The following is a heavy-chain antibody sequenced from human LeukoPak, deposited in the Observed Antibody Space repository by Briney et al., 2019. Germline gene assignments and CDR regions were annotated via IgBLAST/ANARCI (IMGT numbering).Heavy chain of an antibody. CDR1: RHSFTGYY. Sequence: ASVKVSCKTSRHSFTGYYIHWVRQAPGQGLEWMGWINPKSGATNFAQKLQGRVTMTTDTSTSTAYMELRSLRSDDTAVYYCARALPVIAVAGSFDYWGQGTLVTVSS. J-gene: IGHJ4*02. CDR3: ARALPVIAVAGSFDY. V-gene: IGHV1-2*02. D-gene: IGHD6-19*01. CDR2: INPKSGAT.